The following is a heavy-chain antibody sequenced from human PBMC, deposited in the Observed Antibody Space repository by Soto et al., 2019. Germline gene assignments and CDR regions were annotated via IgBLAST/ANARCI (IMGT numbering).Heavy chain of an antibody. J-gene: IGHJ4*02. V-gene: IGHV1-18*01. D-gene: IGHD5-12*01. CDR3: ARDLVTGYTGXSDY. Sequence: ASVKVSCKTSGYTFSNYGINWVRQAPGQGLEWMGWISAYNGNTNFAQKLQGRVSLTTDTSSTTAYMELRSLTSDDTAVYYCARDLVTGYTGXSDYWGQGTLVTVSS. CDR1: GYTFSNYG. CDR2: ISAYNGNT.